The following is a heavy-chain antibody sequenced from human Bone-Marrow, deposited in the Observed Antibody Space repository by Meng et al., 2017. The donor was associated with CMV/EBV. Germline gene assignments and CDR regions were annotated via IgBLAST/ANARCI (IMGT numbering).Heavy chain of an antibody. J-gene: IGHJ3*02. V-gene: IGHV1-18*01. D-gene: IGHD3-9*01. CDR2: VGGCGGDT. Sequence: ASVKVSCKASGYTFSRYGVSWVRQAPGQGLEWLGWVGGCGGDTNYALEFQGRVALTTDTATNTAYMELRSLRSDDTAVYYCARDWECLDRSDVFDIWGQGTMVTVSS. CDR1: GYTFSRYG. CDR3: ARDWECLDRSDVFDI.